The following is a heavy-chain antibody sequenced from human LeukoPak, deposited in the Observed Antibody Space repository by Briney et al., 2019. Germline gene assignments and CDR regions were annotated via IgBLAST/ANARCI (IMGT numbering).Heavy chain of an antibody. CDR1: GYTFTGYY. CDR3: ARGAYYYYYYMDV. J-gene: IGHJ6*03. V-gene: IGHV1-2*02. Sequence: GASVKVSCKASGYTFTGYYMHWVRQAPGQGLEWMGWINPNSGGTNYAQKFQGRVTMTRDTSISTAYMELSRPRSDDTAVYYCARGAYYYYYYMDVWGKGTTVTVSS. CDR2: INPNSGGT.